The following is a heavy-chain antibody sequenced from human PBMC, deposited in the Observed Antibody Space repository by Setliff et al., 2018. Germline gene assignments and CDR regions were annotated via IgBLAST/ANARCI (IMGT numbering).Heavy chain of an antibody. CDR3: ARSGDYYDSSGYYYHYYYMDV. Sequence: KASDTLSLTCSVSGDSISSSSYYWGWIRQPPGKGLEWIGSINYSGITYYSPSLKSRVIVSVDTSKNQFSLKLSSVTAADTAVYYCARSGDYYDSSGYYYHYYYMDVWGKGTTVTV. CDR2: INYSGIT. CDR1: GDSISSSSYY. J-gene: IGHJ6*03. D-gene: IGHD3-22*01. V-gene: IGHV4-39*07.